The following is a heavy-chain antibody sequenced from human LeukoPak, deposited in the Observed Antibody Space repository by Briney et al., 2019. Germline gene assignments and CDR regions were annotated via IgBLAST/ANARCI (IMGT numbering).Heavy chain of an antibody. J-gene: IGHJ4*02. Sequence: GGSLRPSCAASGFTFSSYAMSWVRQAPGKGLEWVSAISGSGGSTYYADSVKGRFTISRDNSKNTLYLQMNSLRAEDTAVYYCARTDVYDYGDYWGQGTLVTVSS. V-gene: IGHV3-23*01. CDR2: ISGSGGST. CDR3: ARTDVYDYGDY. D-gene: IGHD3-16*01. CDR1: GFTFSSYA.